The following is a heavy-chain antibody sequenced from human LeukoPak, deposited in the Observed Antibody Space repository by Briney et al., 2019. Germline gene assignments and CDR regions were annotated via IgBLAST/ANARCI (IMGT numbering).Heavy chain of an antibody. Sequence: PGGSLRLSCAASGFTVSSNYMSWVRQAPGKGLVWVSRINSDGSSTSYADSVKGRFTISRDNAKNTLYLQMNSLRAEDTAVYYCSGYPYYYYMDVWGKGTTVTVSS. J-gene: IGHJ6*03. CDR1: GFTVSSNY. V-gene: IGHV3-74*01. CDR3: SGYPYYYYMDV. CDR2: INSDGSST. D-gene: IGHD6-25*01.